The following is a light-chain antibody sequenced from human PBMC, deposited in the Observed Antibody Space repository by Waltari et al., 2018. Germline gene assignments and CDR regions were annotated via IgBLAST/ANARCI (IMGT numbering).Light chain of an antibody. J-gene: IGLJ3*02. Sequence: QLVMTQSPSPSASLGASVKLTCTLRSAHSTNTIAWLHQPPEKGPRFLMNVKSDGSHNKGVGIPDRFSGSSSGAERYLTISSLQSEDEADYYCQTGGHGTWVFGGGTRLTVL. CDR1: SAHSTNT. CDR3: QTGGHGTWV. V-gene: IGLV4-69*01. CDR2: VKSDGSH.